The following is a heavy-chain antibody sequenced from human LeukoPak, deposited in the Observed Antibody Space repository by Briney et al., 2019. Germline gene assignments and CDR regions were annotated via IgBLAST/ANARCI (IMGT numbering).Heavy chain of an antibody. CDR1: EFTLSSYW. Sequence: GGSLRLSCAASEFTLSSYWMAWVRQAPGKGLAWVANIKQDGSEKYYADSVKGRFTISRDNARNSLYLQMNSLRAEDTAIFYCARVNPLMAPGAFDIWGQGTMVAVSS. V-gene: IGHV3-7*01. J-gene: IGHJ3*02. CDR3: ARVNPLMAPGAFDI. D-gene: IGHD2-8*01. CDR2: IKQDGSEK.